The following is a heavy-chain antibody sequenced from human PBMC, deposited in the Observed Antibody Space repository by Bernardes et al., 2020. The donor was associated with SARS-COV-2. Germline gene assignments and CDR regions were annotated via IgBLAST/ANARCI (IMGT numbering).Heavy chain of an antibody. CDR3: ARPNSGSYHSHFDY. V-gene: IGHV3-30-3*01. Sequence: GGSLRLSCAASGFTFSSYAMHWVRQAPGKGLEWVAVISYDGSNKYYADSVKGRFTISRDNSKNTLYLQMNSLRAEDTAVYYCARPNSGSYHSHFDYWGQGTLVTVSS. J-gene: IGHJ4*02. D-gene: IGHD1-26*01. CDR1: GFTFSSYA. CDR2: ISYDGSNK.